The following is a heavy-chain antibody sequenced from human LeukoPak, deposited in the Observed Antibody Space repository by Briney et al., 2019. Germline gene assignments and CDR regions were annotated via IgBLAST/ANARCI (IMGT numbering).Heavy chain of an antibody. CDR2: IYYTGST. Sequence: PSETLSLTCTVSRGSVSSSTYYWSWVRQPPGKGLEWIASIYYTGSTYYNPSLKSRVTISLDISKNEFFLTMTSVTAADTAVYFCTAEKNGSPHYWGQGTQVTVSP. CDR1: RGSVSSSTYY. V-gene: IGHV4-39*07. J-gene: IGHJ4*02. CDR3: TAEKNGSPHY. D-gene: IGHD2-8*01.